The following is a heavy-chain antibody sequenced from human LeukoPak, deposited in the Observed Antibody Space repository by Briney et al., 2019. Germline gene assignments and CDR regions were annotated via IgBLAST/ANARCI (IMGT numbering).Heavy chain of an antibody. Sequence: GGSLRLSCAASGFTFSSYAMSWVRQAPGKGLEWVSAISGGGGSTYYADSVKGRFTISRDNSKNTLYLQMNSLRAEDTAVYYCAKVTIFGVVIIRSGHYFDYWGQGTLVTVSS. CDR2: ISGGGGST. CDR1: GFTFSSYA. CDR3: AKVTIFGVVIIRSGHYFDY. V-gene: IGHV3-23*01. D-gene: IGHD3-3*01. J-gene: IGHJ4*02.